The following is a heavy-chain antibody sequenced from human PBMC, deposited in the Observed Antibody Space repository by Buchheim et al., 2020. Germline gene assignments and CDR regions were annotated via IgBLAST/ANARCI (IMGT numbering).Heavy chain of an antibody. J-gene: IGHJ2*01. Sequence: EVHLEESGGGLVQPGGSLRLSCAASGFTFSSHWMNWVRQTPEKGLEWVANIKKDGSEISYVDSVRGRFTISRDNAKNSLHLQMDSLRVEDTAVYFCARDWYFDLWGRGTL. CDR2: IKKDGSEI. V-gene: IGHV3-7*03. CDR3: ARDWYFDL. CDR1: GFTFSSHW.